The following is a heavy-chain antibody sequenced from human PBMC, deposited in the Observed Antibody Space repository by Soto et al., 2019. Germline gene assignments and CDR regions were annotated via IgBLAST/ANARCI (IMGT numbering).Heavy chain of an antibody. D-gene: IGHD3-10*01. CDR1: GFTFSSYD. Sequence: EVQLVESGGGLVQPGGYLRLSCAASGFTFSSYDMHWVRQATGKGLEWVSAIGTAGDTYYPGSVKGRFTISRENAKNSLDLQMNSRRAGDTAVYYCARDRSGRGMDVWGQGTTVTVSS. CDR3: ARDRSGRGMDV. V-gene: IGHV3-13*01. J-gene: IGHJ6*02. CDR2: IGTAGDT.